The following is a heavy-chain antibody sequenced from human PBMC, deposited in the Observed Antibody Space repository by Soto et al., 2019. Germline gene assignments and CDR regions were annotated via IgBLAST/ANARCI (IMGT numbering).Heavy chain of an antibody. V-gene: IGHV3-9*01. CDR3: AKDMVTFGGVEDAFDI. D-gene: IGHD3-16*01. CDR1: GFTFDDYA. CDR2: ISWNSGRI. J-gene: IGHJ3*02. Sequence: EVQLVESGGGLVQPGRSLRLSCAASGFTFDDYAMHWVRQAPGKGLEWVSGISWNSGRIGYADSVKGRFTISRDNAKNSLYLQMNSLRAEDTALYYCAKDMVTFGGVEDAFDIWGQGTMVTVSS.